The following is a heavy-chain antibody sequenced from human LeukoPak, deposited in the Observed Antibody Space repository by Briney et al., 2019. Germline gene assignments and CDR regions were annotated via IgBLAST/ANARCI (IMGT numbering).Heavy chain of an antibody. CDR2: FDPEDGET. D-gene: IGHD4-11*01. CDR1: GYTLTELS. V-gene: IGHV1-24*01. J-gene: IGHJ6*03. Sequence: ASVKVSCKVSGYTLTELSMHWVRQAPGKGLEWMGGFDPEDGETIYAQKFQGRVTMTEDTSTDTAYMELSSLRSDDTAVYYCARGGDVDDYSKPGYYYYYMDVWGKGTTVTVSS. CDR3: ARGGDVDDYSKPGYYYYYMDV.